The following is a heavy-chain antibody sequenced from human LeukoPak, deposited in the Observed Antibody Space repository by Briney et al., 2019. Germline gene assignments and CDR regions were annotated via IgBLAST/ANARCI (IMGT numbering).Heavy chain of an antibody. CDR2: IIPILGIA. CDR3: ARDLVRVDYGDSTPSWGYYYGMDV. CDR1: GGTFSSYA. J-gene: IGHJ6*02. D-gene: IGHD4-17*01. Sequence: SVKVSCKASGGTFSSYAISWVRQAPGQGLEWMGRIIPILGIANYAQKFQGRVTITADKSTSTAYMELSSLRSEDTAVYYCARDLVRVDYGDSTPSWGYYYGMDVWGQGTPVPVSS. V-gene: IGHV1-69*04.